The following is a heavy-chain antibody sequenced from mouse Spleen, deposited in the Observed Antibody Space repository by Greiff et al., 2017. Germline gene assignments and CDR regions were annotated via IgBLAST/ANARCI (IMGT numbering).Heavy chain of an antibody. CDR1: GFSLTSYG. D-gene: IGHD2-4*01. V-gene: IGHV2-2*01. CDR2: IWSGGST. CDR3: AREGDYYDYDWFAY. J-gene: IGHJ3*01. Sequence: QVQLQQSGPGLVQPSQSLSITCTVSGFSLTSYGVHWVRQSPGKGLEWLGVIWSGGSTDYNAAFISRLSISKDNSKSQVFFKMNSLQADDTAIYYCAREGDYYDYDWFAYWGQGTLVTVSA.